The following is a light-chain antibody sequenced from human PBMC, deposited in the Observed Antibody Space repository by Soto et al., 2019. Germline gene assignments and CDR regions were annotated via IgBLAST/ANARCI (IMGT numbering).Light chain of an antibody. CDR1: ENVNTY. V-gene: IGKV3-11*01. Sequence: EIVLTQSPANLSLSPGERATLSCRASENVNTYLAWFQQKSGQAPRLVIYGASRRATGIPARFSGGGSGTDFTLTISRLEPEDFAVYYCQQRVGWPLTFGGGTKVEI. CDR2: GAS. J-gene: IGKJ4*01. CDR3: QQRVGWPLT.